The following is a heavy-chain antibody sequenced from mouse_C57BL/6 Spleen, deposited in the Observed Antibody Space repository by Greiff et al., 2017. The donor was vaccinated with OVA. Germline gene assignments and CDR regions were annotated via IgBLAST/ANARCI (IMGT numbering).Heavy chain of an antibody. CDR3: AREGYYGSSSYFDD. V-gene: IGHV5-4*01. CDR2: ISDGGSYT. Sequence: EVMLVESGGGLVKPGGSLKLSCAASGFTFSSYAMSWVRQTPEKRLEWVATISDGGSYTYYPDNVKGRFTISRANAKNNLYLQMSHLKSEDTAMYYCAREGYYGSSSYFDDWGQGTTLTVSS. CDR1: GFTFSSYA. D-gene: IGHD1-1*01. J-gene: IGHJ2*01.